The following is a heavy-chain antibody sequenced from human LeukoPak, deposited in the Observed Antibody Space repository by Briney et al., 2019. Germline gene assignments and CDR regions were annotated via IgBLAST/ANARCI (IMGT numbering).Heavy chain of an antibody. D-gene: IGHD3-3*01. CDR3: ARGLVYYDFWSGYYSFWFDP. J-gene: IGHJ5*02. V-gene: IGHV4-38-2*02. CDR1: GYSISSGYY. Sequence: PSETLSLTCTVSGYSISSGYYWGWIRQPPGKGLEWIGSIYHSGSTYYNPSLKSRVTISVDTSKNQFSLKLSSVTAADTAVYYCARGLVYYDFWSGYYSFWFDPWGQGTLVTVSS. CDR2: IYHSGST.